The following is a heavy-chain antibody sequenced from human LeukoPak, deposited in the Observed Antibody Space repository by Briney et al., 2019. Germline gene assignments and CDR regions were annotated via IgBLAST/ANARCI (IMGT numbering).Heavy chain of an antibody. CDR3: ASIYYYYYYMDV. CDR2: IIPILGIA. CDR1: GGTFSSYT. Sequence: SVKASCKASGGTFSSYTISWVRQAPGQGLEWMGRIIPILGIANYAQKFQGRVTITADKSTSTAYMELSSLRSEDTAVYYCASIYYYYYYMDVWGKGTTVTVSS. V-gene: IGHV1-69*02. J-gene: IGHJ6*03.